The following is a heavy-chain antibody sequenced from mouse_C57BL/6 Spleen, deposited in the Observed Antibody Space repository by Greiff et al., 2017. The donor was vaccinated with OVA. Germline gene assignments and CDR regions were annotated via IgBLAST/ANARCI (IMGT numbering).Heavy chain of an antibody. CDR1: GYTFTSYW. CDR2: INPNSGST. J-gene: IGHJ2*01. D-gene: IGHD2-4*01. CDR3: ATYDYGGDGDFDY. Sequence: VQLQQPGAELVKPGASVKLSCKASGYTFTSYWMHWVKQRPGQGLEWIGMINPNSGSTNYNEKFKSKATLTVDKSSSTAYMQLISLTSEDSAVYYCATYDYGGDGDFDYWGQGTTLTVSS. V-gene: IGHV1-64*01.